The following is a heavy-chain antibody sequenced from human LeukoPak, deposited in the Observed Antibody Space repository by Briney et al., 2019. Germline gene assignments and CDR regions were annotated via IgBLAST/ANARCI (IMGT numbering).Heavy chain of an antibody. CDR2: IWSDGSNK. CDR1: GFTFSSYA. CDR3: AREMVRGFTRNGMDV. Sequence: GGALRLSCAASGFTFSSYAMHWVRQAPGKGLEWVAVIWSDGSNKNCADSVKGRFTISRDNSKNTLYLQVNSLRAEDTAVYYCAREMVRGFTRNGMDVWGQGTTVTVSS. J-gene: IGHJ6*02. V-gene: IGHV3-33*01. D-gene: IGHD3-10*01.